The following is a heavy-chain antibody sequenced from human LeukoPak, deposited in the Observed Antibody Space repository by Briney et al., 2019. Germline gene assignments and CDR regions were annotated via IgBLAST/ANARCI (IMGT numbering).Heavy chain of an antibody. J-gene: IGHJ3*02. V-gene: IGHV4-59*01. Sequence: AETLSLTCTVSGGSISRYYWSWIRQPPGKGLEWIGYIYYSGSTNYNPSLKSRVTISVDTSKNQFSLKLSSVTAADTAVYYCARVDTAMVNEPNAFDIWGQGTMVTVSS. CDR2: IYYSGST. D-gene: IGHD5-18*01. CDR3: ARVDTAMVNEPNAFDI. CDR1: GGSISRYY.